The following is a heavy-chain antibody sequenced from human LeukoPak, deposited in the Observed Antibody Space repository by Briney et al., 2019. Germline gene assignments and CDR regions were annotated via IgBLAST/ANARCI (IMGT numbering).Heavy chain of an antibody. Sequence: SQTLSLTFAISGDSVSSNSVAWNWIRQSPSRGLEWLGRAYYRSKWNKDYAVSVESRITLNPDTSKNQFSLQLSSVTPDDTAVYYCVRGNSSRRAFDFWGQGTLVTVSS. CDR3: VRGNSSRRAFDF. CDR2: AYYRSKWNK. D-gene: IGHD2-2*01. J-gene: IGHJ4*02. CDR1: GDSVSSNSVA. V-gene: IGHV6-1*01.